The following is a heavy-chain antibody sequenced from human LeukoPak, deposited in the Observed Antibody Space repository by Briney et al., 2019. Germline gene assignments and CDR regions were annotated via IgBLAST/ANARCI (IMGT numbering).Heavy chain of an antibody. V-gene: IGHV3-30*04. J-gene: IGHJ4*02. CDR3: VRGRADSSAYYWGPFDL. Sequence: GKSLRLSCEASGLSFRDYAMHWVRQAPGRGLEWVAVISQDGSNQNYADSVQDRVTISRDNSKNTLSLQMFTLKTEDTAVYFCVRGRADSSAYYWGPFDLWGQGALVTVSA. D-gene: IGHD3-22*01. CDR1: GLSFRDYA. CDR2: ISQDGSNQ.